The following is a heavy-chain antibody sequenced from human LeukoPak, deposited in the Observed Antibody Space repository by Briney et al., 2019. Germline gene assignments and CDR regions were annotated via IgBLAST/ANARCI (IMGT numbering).Heavy chain of an antibody. CDR3: ARDALPGIAVADHLPHFDY. Sequence: ASVKVSCKASGYTFTSYYMHWVRQAPGQGLEWMGIINPSGGSTSYAQKFQGRVTITRDTSTSTVYMELSSLRSEDTAVYYCARDALPGIAVADHLPHFDYWGQGTLVTVSS. J-gene: IGHJ4*02. CDR1: GYTFTSYY. D-gene: IGHD6-19*01. CDR2: INPSGGST. V-gene: IGHV1-46*01.